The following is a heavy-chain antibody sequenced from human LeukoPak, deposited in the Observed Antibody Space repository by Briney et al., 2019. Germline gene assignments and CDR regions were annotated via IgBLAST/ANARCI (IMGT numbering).Heavy chain of an antibody. D-gene: IGHD3-22*01. CDR2: ISWSSGSI. CDR1: GFTFDDCA. Sequence: PGRSLRLSCAASGFTFDDCAMHWVPQAPGKGLEGVSGISWSSGSIGYADSVKGRFTISRDNAKNSLYLQMNSLRAEDMALYYCTKAMSSGYYYDAFDIWRQGTMVTVSS. V-gene: IGHV3-9*03. J-gene: IGHJ3*02. CDR3: TKAMSSGYYYDAFDI.